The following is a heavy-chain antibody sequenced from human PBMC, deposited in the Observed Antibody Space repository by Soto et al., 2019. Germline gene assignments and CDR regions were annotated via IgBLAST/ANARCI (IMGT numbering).Heavy chain of an antibody. Sequence: GGSLRLSCAASGFTFSSYAMSWVRQAPGKGLEWVSAISGSGGSTYYADSVKGRFTISRDNSKNTLYLQMNSLRAEDTAVYYCAKDGVAAYYYYGMDVWGQGTTVTVSS. J-gene: IGHJ6*02. CDR1: GFTFSSYA. V-gene: IGHV3-23*01. D-gene: IGHD2-15*01. CDR3: AKDGVAAYYYYGMDV. CDR2: ISGSGGST.